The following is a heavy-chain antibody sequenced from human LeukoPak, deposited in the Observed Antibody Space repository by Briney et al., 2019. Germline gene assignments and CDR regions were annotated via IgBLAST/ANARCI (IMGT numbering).Heavy chain of an antibody. V-gene: IGHV1-2*02. CDR2: INPNSGGT. J-gene: IGHJ4*02. Sequence: GASVKVSCKASGYTFTGYYMHWVRQAPGQGLEWMGWINPNSGGTNYAQKFQGRVTMTRDTSISAAYVELSRLRSDDTAVYYCARGWIQLWSDLDYWGQGTLVTVSS. CDR1: GYTFTGYY. D-gene: IGHD5-18*01. CDR3: ARGWIQLWSDLDY.